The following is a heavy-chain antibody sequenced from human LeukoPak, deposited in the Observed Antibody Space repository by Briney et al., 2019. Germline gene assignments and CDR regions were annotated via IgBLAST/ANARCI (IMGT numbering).Heavy chain of an antibody. D-gene: IGHD5-12*01. Sequence: PGGSLRLSCTASGFTFGDYAMSWVRQAPGKGLEWVGFIRSKASGETTEYAASVKGRFTISRDDSKSIAYLQMNSLKTEDTALYYCTRDDVDIVATVGVYYGMDVWGKGTTVTVSS. CDR3: TRDDVDIVATVGVYYGMDV. CDR1: GFTFGDYA. V-gene: IGHV3-49*04. CDR2: IRSKASGETT. J-gene: IGHJ6*04.